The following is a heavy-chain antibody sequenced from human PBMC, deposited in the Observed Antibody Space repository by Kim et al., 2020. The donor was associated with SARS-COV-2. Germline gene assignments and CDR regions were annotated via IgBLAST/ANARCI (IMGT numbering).Heavy chain of an antibody. J-gene: IGHJ4*02. D-gene: IGHD6-19*01. CDR2: NT. CDR3: AREAVAGSFDY. Sequence: NTRYSQKFQGRVSITRYTSATTAYLELSVLISEDTAVYYCAREAVAGSFDYWGQGTLVTVSS. V-gene: IGHV1-3*01.